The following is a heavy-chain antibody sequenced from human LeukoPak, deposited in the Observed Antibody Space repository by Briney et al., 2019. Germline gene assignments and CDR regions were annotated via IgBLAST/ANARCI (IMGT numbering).Heavy chain of an antibody. J-gene: IGHJ4*02. CDR3: AREGSKYQLLLDY. D-gene: IGHD2-2*01. Sequence: GGSLRLSCAASGFTFSSYSMNWVRQAPGKGLEWVASICNSSSYIYYADSVKGRFTISRDNAKNSLYLQMNSLRAEDTAVYYCAREGSKYQLLLDYWGQGTLVTVSS. V-gene: IGHV3-21*01. CDR1: GFTFSSYS. CDR2: ICNSSSYI.